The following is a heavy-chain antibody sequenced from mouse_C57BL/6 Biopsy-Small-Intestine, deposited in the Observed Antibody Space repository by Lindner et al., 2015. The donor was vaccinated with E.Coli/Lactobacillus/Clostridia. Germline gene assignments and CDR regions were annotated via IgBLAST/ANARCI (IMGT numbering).Heavy chain of an antibody. D-gene: IGHD1-3*01. V-gene: IGHV1-56*02. CDR1: GYTFINYF. Sequence: SVKVSCKTSGYTFINYFIHWVRKAPGQGLEWMGWIIPRSDATYYEEKFKGRVTMTWDTSISTAYMELSDLTSDDSTIYYCTRAQNAIRPLEWMGFDHWGQGTLVTVSS. J-gene: IGHJ4*01. CDR2: IIPRSDAT. CDR3: TRAQNAIRPLEWMGFDH.